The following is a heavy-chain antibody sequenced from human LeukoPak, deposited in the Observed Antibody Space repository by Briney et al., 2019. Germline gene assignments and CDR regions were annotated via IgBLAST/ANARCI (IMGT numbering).Heavy chain of an antibody. D-gene: IGHD6-6*01. Sequence: PSETLPLTCTVSGASISSGAYYWSWIRQHPGKGLEWIVCFYSSGSTYYNPSLKSRLTISVDSSKSQLSLRLSSVTAADTAVYYCARVKGSNSSFDYWGQGTLVTVSS. CDR2: FYSSGST. J-gene: IGHJ4*02. V-gene: IGHV4-31*03. CDR3: ARVKGSNSSFDY. CDR1: GASISSGAYY.